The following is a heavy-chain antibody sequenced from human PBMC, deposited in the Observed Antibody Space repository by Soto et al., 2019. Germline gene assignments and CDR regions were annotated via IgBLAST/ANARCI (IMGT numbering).Heavy chain of an antibody. Sequence: EVQLLESGGGLVQPGGSLRLSCAASGFTFSTYAMIWVRQAPGKGLEWVSAISGGGGSTYYLDSVKGRFTISRDNSKNTLSLQMNSLRAEDTAVCYCVKEAVAGDMDLCGQGTTVTVSS. V-gene: IGHV3-23*01. CDR2: ISGGGGST. CDR3: VKEAVAGDMDL. D-gene: IGHD6-19*01. J-gene: IGHJ6*02. CDR1: GFTFSTYA.